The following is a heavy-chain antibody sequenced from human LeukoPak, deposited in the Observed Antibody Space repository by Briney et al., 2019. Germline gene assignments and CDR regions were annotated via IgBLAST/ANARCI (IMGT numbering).Heavy chain of an antibody. CDR3: ARAHLPYSTSWYGAFDI. J-gene: IGHJ3*02. Sequence: ASVKVSRKASGYTFTSYYMHWVRQAPGQGLEWMGIINPSGGSTSYAQKFQGRVTMTRDMSTSTVYMELSSLRSEDTAVYYCARAHLPYSTSWYGAFDIWGQGTMVTVSS. CDR1: GYTFTSYY. V-gene: IGHV1-46*01. D-gene: IGHD6-13*01. CDR2: INPSGGST.